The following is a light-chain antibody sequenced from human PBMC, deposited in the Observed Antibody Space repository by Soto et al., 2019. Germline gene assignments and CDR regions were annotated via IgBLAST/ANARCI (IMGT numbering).Light chain of an antibody. J-gene: IGKJ4*01. CDR1: QSVGRY. V-gene: IGKV3-11*01. CDR3: QQRSNWLT. CDR2: DAS. Sequence: EIVLTQSPATLSLSPGERVTLSCRASQSVGRYIAWYQHKPGQAPRLLIYDASNRATGIPARFSGSVSGTDFTLTISSLEPEDFADYYCQQRSNWLTFGGGTKVESK.